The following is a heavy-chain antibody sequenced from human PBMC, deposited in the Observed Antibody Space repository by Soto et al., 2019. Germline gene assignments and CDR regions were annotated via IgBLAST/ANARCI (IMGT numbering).Heavy chain of an antibody. CDR1: GFTFSSYG. CDR3: ARDEGIAARPSVGYY. V-gene: IGHV3-33*01. D-gene: IGHD6-6*01. J-gene: IGHJ4*02. Sequence: QVQLVESGGGVVQPGRSLRLSCAASGFTFSSYGIHWVRQAPGKGLEWVAVIWYDGSNKYYADSVKGRFNISTDNSENAVYLQMNSLRAEDTAVYHCARDEGIAARPSVGYYWGQGTLVTVSS. CDR2: IWYDGSNK.